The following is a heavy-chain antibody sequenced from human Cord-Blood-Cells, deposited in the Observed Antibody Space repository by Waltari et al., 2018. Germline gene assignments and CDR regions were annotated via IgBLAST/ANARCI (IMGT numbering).Heavy chain of an antibody. CDR3: ARVLSGSYGWYFDY. CDR2: IYHSGST. CDR1: GYSISSGYY. D-gene: IGHD1-26*01. J-gene: IGHJ4*02. Sequence: QVQLQESGPGLVKPSETLSLTCAVSGYSISSGYYWGWIRQPPGKGLEWIGSIYHSGSTYYNPSLKSRVTISVDTSKNQFSLKLSSVTAADTAVYYCARVLSGSYGWYFDYWGQGTLVTVSS. V-gene: IGHV4-38-2*01.